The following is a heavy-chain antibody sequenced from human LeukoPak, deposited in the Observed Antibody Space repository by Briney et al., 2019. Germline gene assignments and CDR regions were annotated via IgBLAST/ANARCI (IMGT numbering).Heavy chain of an antibody. Sequence: SETLSLTCTVSGVSISSSNSYWGWIRQPPGKGLEWIGSIYYSGNTYYNASLKSRVTMSVDTSKNQFSLQLNSVTPEDTAVYYCARAGGISGSYQSYYYYYYMDVWGKGTTVTISS. J-gene: IGHJ6*03. CDR3: ARAGGISGSYQSYYYYYYMDV. CDR2: IYYSGNT. V-gene: IGHV4-39*07. CDR1: GVSISSSNSY. D-gene: IGHD1-26*01.